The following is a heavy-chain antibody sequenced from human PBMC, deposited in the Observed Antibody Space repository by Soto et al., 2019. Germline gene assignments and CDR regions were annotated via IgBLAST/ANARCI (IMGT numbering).Heavy chain of an antibody. CDR2: INHSGST. V-gene: IGHV4-34*01. CDR1: GGSFSGYY. D-gene: IGHD7-27*01. CDR3: ARGWGRIFDY. J-gene: IGHJ4*02. Sequence: QVQLQQWGAGLLKPSETLSLTCAVYGGSFSGYYWNWIRQPPGKGLEWIGEINHSGSTNYNPSLKSRVTLSVAPSKTQFSLTLSSVPAADTAVYYCARGWGRIFDYWGQGTLVTVSS.